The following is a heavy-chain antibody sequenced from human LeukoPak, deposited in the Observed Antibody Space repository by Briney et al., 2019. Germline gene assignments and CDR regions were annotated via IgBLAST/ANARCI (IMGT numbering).Heavy chain of an antibody. Sequence: SETLSLTCAVYGGSFSGYYWSWIRLPPGKGLEWIGEINHSGSTNYNPSLKSRVTISVDTSKNQFSLKLSSVTAADTAVYYCARGRLDYDILTGYLSGWFDPWGQGTLVTVSS. CDR1: GGSFSGYY. CDR2: INHSGST. V-gene: IGHV4-34*01. D-gene: IGHD3-9*01. CDR3: ARGRLDYDILTGYLSGWFDP. J-gene: IGHJ5*02.